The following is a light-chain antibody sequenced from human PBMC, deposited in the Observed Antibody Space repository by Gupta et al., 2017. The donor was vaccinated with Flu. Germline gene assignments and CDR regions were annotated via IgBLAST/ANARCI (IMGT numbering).Light chain of an antibody. CDR1: SSHIGGNT. CDR3: ATWDDSLNGHV. Sequence: QSVVTQPPSASGTPGQRVAISCSGSSSHIGGNTVNWYQHLPGTAPKLLISSDNQRPSGVPDRFSGSKSGTSASLAISGLQSEDEADYYCATWDDSLNGHVFGTGTKVTVL. J-gene: IGLJ1*01. V-gene: IGLV1-44*01. CDR2: SDN.